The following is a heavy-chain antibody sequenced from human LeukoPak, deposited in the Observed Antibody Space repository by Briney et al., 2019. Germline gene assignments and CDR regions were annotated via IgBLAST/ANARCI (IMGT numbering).Heavy chain of an antibody. D-gene: IGHD3-22*01. CDR2: ISYDESRK. CDR3: ARGWGSSVYASALDV. Sequence: TGGSLRLSCAASGFTFSSYGIDWVRQAPGKGLEWVSLISYDESRKYYADSVKGRFTISRDNSKNTLYLQMNGLRAEDTAVYYCARGWGSSVYASALDVWGQGTVVTVSS. J-gene: IGHJ3*01. CDR1: GFTFSSYG. V-gene: IGHV3-33*05.